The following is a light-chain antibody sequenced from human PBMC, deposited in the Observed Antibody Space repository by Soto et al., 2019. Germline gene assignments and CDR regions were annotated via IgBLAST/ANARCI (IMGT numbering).Light chain of an antibody. CDR3: QSYDSSLSGSGV. CDR2: GNS. J-gene: IGLJ2*01. V-gene: IGLV1-40*01. Sequence: QSVLTQPPSVSGAPGQRVTISCTGSSSNIGAGYDVHWYQQLPGTAPKLLIYGNSNRPSRVPDRFSGSKSGTSASLAITGRQAEDEADYYCQSYDSSLSGSGVFGGGTKVTVL. CDR1: SSNIGAGYD.